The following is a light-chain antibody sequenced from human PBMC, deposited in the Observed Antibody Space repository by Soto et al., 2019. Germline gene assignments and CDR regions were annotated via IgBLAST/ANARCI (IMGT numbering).Light chain of an antibody. CDR1: SSDVGDYKY. CDR2: EVS. Sequence: QSALTQPPSASGSPGQSVTISCTGNSSDVGDYKYVSWYQHHPGNAPKLMIYEVSRRPSGVPDRFSGSKSGNTASLTVSGLQAEDEADYYCTSYADIHYGVVFGGGTKRTVL. CDR3: TSYADIHYGVV. V-gene: IGLV2-8*01. J-gene: IGLJ2*01.